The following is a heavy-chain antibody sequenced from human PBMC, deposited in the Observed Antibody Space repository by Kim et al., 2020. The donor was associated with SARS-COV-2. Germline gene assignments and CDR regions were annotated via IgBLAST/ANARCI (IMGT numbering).Heavy chain of an antibody. D-gene: IGHD3-9*01. J-gene: IGHJ6*02. CDR3: ARDRGYYDILTGYSTYYYYGMDV. V-gene: IGHV4-31*02. Sequence: LGRIGYIYYSGSTDHNPSHKSRFTISVDTSKNQFSLKLSSVTAADTAVYYCARDRGYYDILTGYSTYYYYGMDVWGQGTTVTVSS. CDR2: IYYSGST.